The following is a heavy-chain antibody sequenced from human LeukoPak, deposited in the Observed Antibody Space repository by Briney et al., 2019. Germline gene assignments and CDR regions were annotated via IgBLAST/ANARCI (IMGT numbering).Heavy chain of an antibody. D-gene: IGHD5-18*01. J-gene: IGHJ4*02. CDR2: INSDGYSI. Sequence: GGSLRLSCAASGFTFSSYWMHWVRQAPGKGLVWLSRINSDGYSISYANSVKGRFTISRDNSKNTLYLQMNSLRAEDTAVYYCARGGFYSYGGFDYWGQGTLVTVSS. V-gene: IGHV3-74*01. CDR1: GFTFSSYW. CDR3: ARGGFYSYGGFDY.